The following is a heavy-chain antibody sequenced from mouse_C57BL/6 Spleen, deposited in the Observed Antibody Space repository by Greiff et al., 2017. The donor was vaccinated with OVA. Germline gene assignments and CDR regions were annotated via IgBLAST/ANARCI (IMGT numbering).Heavy chain of an antibody. CDR1: GYSFTDYN. V-gene: IGHV1-39*01. Sequence: QLQESGPELVKPGASVKISCKASGYSFTDYNMNWVKQSNGKSLEWIGVINPNYGTTSYNQKFKGKATLTVDQSSSTAYMQLSSLTTEDSAIYYCARSTMVTGGFDYWGQGTTLTVSS. D-gene: IGHD2-2*01. J-gene: IGHJ2*01. CDR2: INPNYGTT. CDR3: ARSTMVTGGFDY.